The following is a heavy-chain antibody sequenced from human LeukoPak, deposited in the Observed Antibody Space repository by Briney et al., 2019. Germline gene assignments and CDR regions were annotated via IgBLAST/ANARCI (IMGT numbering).Heavy chain of an antibody. V-gene: IGHV5-51*01. Sequence: GESLKISCQGSGYTLITYWVGWVRQMPGKGLEWMGIIYPGDSDTRYSPSFQGQVTISADKSITTAYLQWNSLKASDTAMYYCARPDDYGGKPSAFDIWGQGTMVTVSS. J-gene: IGHJ3*02. CDR3: ARPDDYGGKPSAFDI. CDR1: GYTLITYW. CDR2: IYPGDSDT. D-gene: IGHD4-23*01.